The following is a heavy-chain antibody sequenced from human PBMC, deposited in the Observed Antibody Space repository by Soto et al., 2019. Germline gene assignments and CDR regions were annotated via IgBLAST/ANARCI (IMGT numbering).Heavy chain of an antibody. Sequence: GESLKISCKGSGYSFTSYWIGWVRQMPGKGLAWMGIIYPGDSDTRYSPSFQGQVTISADKSISTAYLQWSSLKASDTAMYYCARSDFWSGYFGGFDIWGQGTMVTVSS. V-gene: IGHV5-51*01. J-gene: IGHJ3*02. CDR1: GYSFTSYW. CDR2: IYPGDSDT. CDR3: ARSDFWSGYFGGFDI. D-gene: IGHD3-3*01.